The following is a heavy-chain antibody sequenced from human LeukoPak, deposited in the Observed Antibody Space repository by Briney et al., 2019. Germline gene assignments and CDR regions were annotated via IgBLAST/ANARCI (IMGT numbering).Heavy chain of an antibody. J-gene: IGHJ4*02. CDR3: AREERGYSSSWYTER. V-gene: IGHV4-4*07. Sequence: SETLSLTCTVAGGSISSYYWSWIRPPAGDGLEWIGRIYTSGSTTYNPSLKSRVPMSVDTSKTQFSLKLSSVTAADTAVYSCAREERGYSSSWYTERWGQGTLVTVSS. CDR2: IYTSGST. D-gene: IGHD6-13*01. CDR1: GGSISSYY.